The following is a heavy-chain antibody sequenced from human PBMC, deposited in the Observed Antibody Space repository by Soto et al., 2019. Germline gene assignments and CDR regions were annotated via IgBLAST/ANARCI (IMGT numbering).Heavy chain of an antibody. V-gene: IGHV1-46*01. D-gene: IGHD4-4*01. J-gene: IGHJ6*02. CDR1: GFTFTNYY. CDR3: FARGNSRAPFYYYYYDLDV. CDR2: INPNGGST. Sequence: QVQLVQSGADVKKPGASVKVSCKASGFTFTNYYMHWVRQAPGQGLEWMGIINPNGGSTDYTQNFQGRVTLTRDTSTSTVYMELSSLRSEDTAVYYCFARGNSRAPFYYYYYDLDVWGQGTTVTVSS.